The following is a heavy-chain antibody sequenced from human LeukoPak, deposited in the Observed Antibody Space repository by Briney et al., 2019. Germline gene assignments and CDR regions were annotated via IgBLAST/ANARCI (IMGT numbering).Heavy chain of an antibody. D-gene: IGHD3-10*01. CDR2: ISSNSLHI. CDR3: VGPDSQFDC. J-gene: IGHJ4*02. Sequence: PGGSLRLSCAASGFTFSDQSMNWVRQAPGKGLEWVSSISSNSLHIFYADSVKGRFTTSRDNAKNSLYLQMNNLRAEDTAVYYCVGPDSQFDCWGQGTLVTVSS. CDR1: GFTFSDQS. V-gene: IGHV3-21*01.